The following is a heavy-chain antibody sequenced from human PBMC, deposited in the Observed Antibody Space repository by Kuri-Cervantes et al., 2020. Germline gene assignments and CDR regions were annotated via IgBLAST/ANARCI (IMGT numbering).Heavy chain of an antibody. CDR2: INSDGSST. J-gene: IGHJ3*02. Sequence: GESLKISCAASGFTFSSYWMHWARQAPGKGLVWVSRINSDGSSTSYADSVKGRFTISRDNAKNSLYLQMNSLRAEDTALYYCAKARVNYYDSSGYSADAFDIWGQGTMVTVSS. V-gene: IGHV3-74*01. CDR3: AKARVNYYDSSGYSADAFDI. D-gene: IGHD3-22*01. CDR1: GFTFSSYW.